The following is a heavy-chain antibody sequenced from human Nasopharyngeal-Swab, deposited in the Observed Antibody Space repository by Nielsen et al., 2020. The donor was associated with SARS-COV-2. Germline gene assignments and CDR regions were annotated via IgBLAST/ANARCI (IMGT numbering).Heavy chain of an antibody. V-gene: IGHV3-23*01. CDR2: ISGSGDISGSGGST. J-gene: IGHJ4*02. CDR1: GFTLSNYG. D-gene: IGHD2/OR15-2a*01. CDR3: AKDLRGPYFF. Sequence: GGSLRLSCAASGFTLSNYGMSWVRQAPGKGLEWVAAISGSGDISGSGGSTYYADSVKGRFTISRDNSKNTLSLQMNGLGAEDTAVYYCAKDLRGPYFFWGQGTLVTVSS.